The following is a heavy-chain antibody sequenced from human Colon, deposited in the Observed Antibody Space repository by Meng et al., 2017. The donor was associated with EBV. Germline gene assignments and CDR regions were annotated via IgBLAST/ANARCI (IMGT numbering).Heavy chain of an antibody. V-gene: IGHV4-34*01. J-gene: IGHJ4*02. CDR1: GGSFRDSY. CDR3: ASSDCSGGTCYLDC. D-gene: IGHD2-15*01. CDR2: INHVGST. Sequence: QLPIHAGGAGLLKPSETLSLNCTVYGGSFRDSYWTWIRQPPGKGLEWIGEINHVGSTTYNPSLKSRVTISVDTSKNQFSLKLSSVTAADAAVYYCASSDCSGGTCYLDCWGQGTLVTVSS.